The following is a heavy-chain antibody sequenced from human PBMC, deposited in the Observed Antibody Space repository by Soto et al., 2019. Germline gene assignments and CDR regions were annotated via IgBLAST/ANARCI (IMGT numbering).Heavy chain of an antibody. J-gene: IGHJ4*02. CDR3: ARDPPLPAAMVD. CDR1: GGSISSSNW. Sequence: QVQLQESGPGLVKPSGTLSLTCAVSGGSISSSNWWSWVRQPPGKGLEWIGEIYHSGSTNYNPSLKSRVTISVDKSKNRFSLQLSSVTAADTALCYCARDPPLPAAMVDWGQGTLVTVSS. V-gene: IGHV4-4*02. D-gene: IGHD2-2*01. CDR2: IYHSGST.